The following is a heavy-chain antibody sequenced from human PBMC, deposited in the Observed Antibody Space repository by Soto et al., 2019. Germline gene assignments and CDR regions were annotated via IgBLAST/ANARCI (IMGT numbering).Heavy chain of an antibody. CDR1: GGSISGSNW. Sequence: PSETLSLTCAVSGGSISGSNWWSWVRQPPGKGLEWIGEIYHSGSTNYNPSLKSRVTISVDKSKNQFSLKLSSVTAADTAVYYCARDYSTVTTRISYYFDYWGRGTLVTVSS. D-gene: IGHD4-17*01. CDR3: ARDYSTVTTRISYYFDY. CDR2: IYHSGST. J-gene: IGHJ4*02. V-gene: IGHV4-4*02.